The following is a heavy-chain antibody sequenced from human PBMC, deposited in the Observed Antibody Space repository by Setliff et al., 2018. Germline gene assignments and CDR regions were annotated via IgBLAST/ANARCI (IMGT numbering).Heavy chain of an antibody. D-gene: IGHD6-19*01. CDR3: ARIPPNRELSNGWYVDY. CDR1: GYTFTNYG. Sequence: GASVKVSCKASGYTFTNYGITWVRQAPGQGLGWMAWISAYDGNTKYTLKLQGRVTLTTDTPTTTAYMDLRGLRSDDTAVYYCARIPPNRELSNGWYVDYWGQGALVTVSS. J-gene: IGHJ4*02. V-gene: IGHV1-18*01. CDR2: ISAYDGNT.